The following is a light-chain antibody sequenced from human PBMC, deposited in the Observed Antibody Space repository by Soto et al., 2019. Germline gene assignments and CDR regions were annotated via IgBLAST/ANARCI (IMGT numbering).Light chain of an antibody. Sequence: DIQMTQSPSSLSASVGDRVTITCQASQDISNYLNWYQQKPGKAPKLLIYDASNLETGVPSRFSGSGSGTDVTFTISSLQPEDIATYYCQQYDNLPRTFGQGTKVEI. J-gene: IGKJ1*01. V-gene: IGKV1-33*01. CDR3: QQYDNLPRT. CDR2: DAS. CDR1: QDISNY.